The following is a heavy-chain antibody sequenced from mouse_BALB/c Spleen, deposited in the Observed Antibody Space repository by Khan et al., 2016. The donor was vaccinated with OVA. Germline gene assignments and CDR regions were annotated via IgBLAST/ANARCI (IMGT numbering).Heavy chain of an antibody. CDR2: INYRGNT. D-gene: IGHD2-4*01. Sequence: EVQLQESGPGLVKPSQSLSLTCPVTCYSITSEYAWNWIRQFPGNKLEWMGYINYRGNTRFNPSLKSRTSITRDTSKNQFFLQLNSVTTEDTATYYCARKDYYDYDPFPYWGQGTLVTVSA. CDR3: ARKDYYDYDPFPY. J-gene: IGHJ3*01. V-gene: IGHV3-2*02. CDR1: CYSITSEYA.